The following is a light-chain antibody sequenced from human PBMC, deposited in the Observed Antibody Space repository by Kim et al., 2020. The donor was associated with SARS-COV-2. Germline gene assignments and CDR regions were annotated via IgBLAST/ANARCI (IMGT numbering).Light chain of an antibody. CDR1: KLGDKY. CDR3: QAWDSSTAWV. V-gene: IGLV3-1*01. Sequence: SYELTQPPSVSVSPGQTASITCSGDKLGDKYACWYQQKPGQSPVLVIYQDSKRPSGIPERFSGSNSGNTATLTISGTQAMDEADYYCQAWDSSTAWVFGGGTQLPS. CDR2: QDS. J-gene: IGLJ3*02.